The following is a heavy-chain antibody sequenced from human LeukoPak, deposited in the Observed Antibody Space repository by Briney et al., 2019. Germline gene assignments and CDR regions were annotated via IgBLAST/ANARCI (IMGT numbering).Heavy chain of an antibody. V-gene: IGHV4-59*01. CDR1: GGSISSYY. J-gene: IGHJ5*02. D-gene: IGHD3-22*01. CDR2: IYYSGST. Sequence: SETLSLTCTVSGGSISSYYWSWIRQSPGKGLEWIGYIYYSGSTNYNPSLKSRVTISVDTSKNQFSLKLSSVTAADTAVYYCARLVGYYYDSSGWMNWFDPWGQGTLVTVSS. CDR3: ARLVGYYYDSSGWMNWFDP.